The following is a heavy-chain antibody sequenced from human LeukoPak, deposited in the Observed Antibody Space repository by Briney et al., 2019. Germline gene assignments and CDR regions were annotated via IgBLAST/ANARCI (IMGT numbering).Heavy chain of an antibody. V-gene: IGHV3-7*05. J-gene: IGHJ3*01. Sequence: PGGSLRLSCVASGLSFSSSWMSWVRQAPGKGPEWVAYIKGDGSEKSYLDSVNGRFTISRDNAENSLYLQMDSLRVEDTAVYHCARGLVSRAAFDVWGQGTMVTVSS. D-gene: IGHD6-6*01. CDR2: IKGDGSEK. CDR1: GLSFSSSW. CDR3: ARGLVSRAAFDV.